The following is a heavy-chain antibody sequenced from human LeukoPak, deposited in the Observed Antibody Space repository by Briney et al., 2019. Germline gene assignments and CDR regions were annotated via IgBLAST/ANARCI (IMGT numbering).Heavy chain of an antibody. CDR3: ARDSLRGGDY. Sequence: SQTLSLTCTVSGGSISSGGYYWSWIRQHPGKGLEWIGYIYYSGSTYYNPSLKSRVTISVDTSKNQFSLKLSSVTAADTAVYYCARDSLRGGDYWGQGTLVTVSS. CDR1: GGSISSGGYY. V-gene: IGHV4-31*03. J-gene: IGHJ4*02. CDR2: IYYSGST. D-gene: IGHD3-10*01.